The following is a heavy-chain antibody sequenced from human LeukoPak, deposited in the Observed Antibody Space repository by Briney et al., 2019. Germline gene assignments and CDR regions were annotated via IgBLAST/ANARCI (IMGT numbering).Heavy chain of an antibody. D-gene: IGHD3-9*01. CDR1: GFTFSSYW. Sequence: PGGSLRLSCAASGFTFSSYWMHWVRQAPGKGLVWVSRINSDGSFTNYADSVKGRFAISRNNAKNTLYLQMNSLRAEDTAVYYCARTMTGAFFDYWGQGALVTVSS. V-gene: IGHV3-74*01. CDR2: INSDGSFT. J-gene: IGHJ4*02. CDR3: ARTMTGAFFDY.